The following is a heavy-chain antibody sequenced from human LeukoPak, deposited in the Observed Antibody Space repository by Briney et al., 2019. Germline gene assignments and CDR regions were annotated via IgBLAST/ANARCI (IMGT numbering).Heavy chain of an antibody. V-gene: IGHV1-18*01. CDR3: GRDPPVTLQYYYYYMDV. CDR2: ISAYNGNT. Sequence: ASVKVSCKASGYTFTGDGISWVRQAPGQGLEGMGWISAYNGNTNYPQKFQGRVTMTTDTATSTAYMELRSLRSDDTAVYYCGRDPPVTLQYYYYYMDVWGKGTTVTVS. CDR1: GYTFTGDG. D-gene: IGHD5-24*01. J-gene: IGHJ6*03.